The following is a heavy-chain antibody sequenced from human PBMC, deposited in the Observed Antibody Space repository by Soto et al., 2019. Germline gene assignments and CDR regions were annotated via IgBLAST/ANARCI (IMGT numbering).Heavy chain of an antibody. CDR1: GGSISSGDYY. Sequence: SETLSRTCTVSGGSISSGDYYWIWIRQPPGKGLEWIGYIYYSGSTYYNPSLKSRVTISVDTSKNQFSLKLSSVTAADTAVYYCAREGGDYNWFDPWGQGTLVTVSS. V-gene: IGHV4-30-4*01. D-gene: IGHD3-10*01. J-gene: IGHJ5*02. CDR2: IYYSGST. CDR3: AREGGDYNWFDP.